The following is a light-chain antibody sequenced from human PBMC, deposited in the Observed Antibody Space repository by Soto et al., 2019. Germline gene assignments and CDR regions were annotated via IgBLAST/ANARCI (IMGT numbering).Light chain of an antibody. CDR3: SSFAGTNSFV. Sequence: QSVLTQPPSASGSPGQSVTISCTGTTSDIGAYNYVSWYQQRPGKAPKLIIYEVTRRPSGVPDRIFGSKSYTTASLTVSGLQAEDEADYYCSSFAGTNSFVFGIGTKLTV. J-gene: IGLJ1*01. CDR2: EVT. V-gene: IGLV2-8*01. CDR1: TSDIGAYNY.